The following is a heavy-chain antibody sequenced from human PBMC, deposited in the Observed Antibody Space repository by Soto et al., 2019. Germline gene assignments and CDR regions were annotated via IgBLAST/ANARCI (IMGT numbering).Heavy chain of an antibody. V-gene: IGHV3-30*18. J-gene: IGHJ6*02. Sequence: GGSLRLSCAASGFTFSSYGMHWVRQAPGKGLEWVAVISYDGSNKYYADSVKGRFTISRDNSKNTLYLQMNSLRAEDTAVYYCAKAGRGYSGYDYSYYYYGMDVWGQGTTVTVSS. CDR1: GFTFSSYG. CDR2: ISYDGSNK. CDR3: AKAGRGYSGYDYSYYYYGMDV. D-gene: IGHD5-12*01.